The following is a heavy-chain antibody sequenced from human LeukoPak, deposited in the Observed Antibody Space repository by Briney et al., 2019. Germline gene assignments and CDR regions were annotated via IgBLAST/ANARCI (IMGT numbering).Heavy chain of an antibody. V-gene: IGHV3-30*04. J-gene: IGHJ5*02. Sequence: GRSLRLSCAASGFTFSGYAMHWVRQAPGKGLEWVAVISYDGSNKYYADSVKGRFTISRDNSKNTLYLQMNSLRAEDTAVYYCARGFCSSTSCYAGRAAAFDPWGQGTLVTVSS. CDR1: GFTFSGYA. D-gene: IGHD2-2*01. CDR3: ARGFCSSTSCYAGRAAAFDP. CDR2: ISYDGSNK.